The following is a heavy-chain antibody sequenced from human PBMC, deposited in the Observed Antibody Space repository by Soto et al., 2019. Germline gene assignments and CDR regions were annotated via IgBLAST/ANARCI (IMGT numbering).Heavy chain of an antibody. Sequence: QITLKESGPTLVKPTQTLTLTCTFSGFSLSTSGVGVGWIRQPPGKALEWLALIYWDDDKRYSPSLKSRLTFTKDTSKNQVVLTMTNMDPVDTATYYCAHRPFSGELSRGDSDFDYWGQGTLVTVSS. CDR1: GFSLSTSGVG. V-gene: IGHV2-5*02. CDR2: IYWDDDK. CDR3: AHRPFSGELSRGDSDFDY. J-gene: IGHJ4*02. D-gene: IGHD3-10*01.